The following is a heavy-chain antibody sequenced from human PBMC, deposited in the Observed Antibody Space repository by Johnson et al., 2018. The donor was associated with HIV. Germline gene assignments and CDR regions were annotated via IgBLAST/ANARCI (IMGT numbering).Heavy chain of an antibody. J-gene: IGHJ3*02. CDR1: GFTFDDYA. CDR3: AKGGDGYSGFGSACDI. D-gene: IGHD5-12*01. V-gene: IGHV3-9*01. Sequence: VQLVESGGGLVQPGRSLRLSCAASGFTFDDYAMHWVRQAPGKGLEWVSGISWNSGSIGYADSVKGRFTISRDNTKNSLYLQMNSLRAEDTALYYCAKGGDGYSGFGSACDIWGQGTMVAVSS. CDR2: ISWNSGSI.